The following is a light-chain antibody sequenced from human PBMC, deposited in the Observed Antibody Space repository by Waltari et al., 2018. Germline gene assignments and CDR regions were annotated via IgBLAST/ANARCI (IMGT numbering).Light chain of an antibody. CDR3: CTYAGSSTYA. V-gene: IGLV2-23*02. CDR2: DVT. CDR1: SNDVGYYSL. Sequence: QSALTQPASVSGSPGQSTPISCTGTSNDVGYYSLVSWYQQHPGKAPKLIFYDVTKRPSGVSDRFSGSKSGNTAFLTISGLQAEDEADYHCCTYAGSSTYAFGTGTTVSVL. J-gene: IGLJ1*01.